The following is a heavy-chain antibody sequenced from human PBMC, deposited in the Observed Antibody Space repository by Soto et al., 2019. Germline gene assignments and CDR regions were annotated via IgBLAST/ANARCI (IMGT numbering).Heavy chain of an antibody. J-gene: IGHJ6*02. CDR1: GFTFSSYG. CDR2: ISYDGSNK. CDR3: AKNSYSSSWYYYYYGMDV. Sequence: GGSLRLSCAASGFTFSSYGMHWVRQAPGKGLEWVAVISYDGSNKYYADSVKGRFTISRDNSKNTLYLQMNSLRAEDTAVYYCAKNSYSSSWYYYYYGMDVWGQGTTVTVSS. V-gene: IGHV3-30*18. D-gene: IGHD6-13*01.